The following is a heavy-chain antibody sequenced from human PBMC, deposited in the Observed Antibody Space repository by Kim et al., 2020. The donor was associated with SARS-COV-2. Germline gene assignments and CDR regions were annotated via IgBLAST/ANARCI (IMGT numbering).Heavy chain of an antibody. J-gene: IGHJ4*02. Sequence: SETLSLTCTVSGGSISSGGYYWSWIRQHPGKGLEWIGYIYYSGSTYYNPSLKSRVTISVDTSKNQFSLKLSSVTAADTAVYYCARDHRAVAGRYFDYWGQGTLVTVSS. CDR1: GGSISSGGYY. CDR3: ARDHRAVAGRYFDY. CDR2: IYYSGST. D-gene: IGHD6-19*01. V-gene: IGHV4-31*03.